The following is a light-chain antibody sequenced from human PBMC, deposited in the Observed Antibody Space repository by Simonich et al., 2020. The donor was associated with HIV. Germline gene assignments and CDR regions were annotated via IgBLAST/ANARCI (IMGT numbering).Light chain of an antibody. J-gene: IGLJ2*01. CDR1: ALPKQY. CDR3: QSADSSGTVV. Sequence: SYELTQPPSVSVSPGQTARITCSGDALPKQYAYWYQQKPGQAPGLGIYKDSERPSGIPDRFSGSSSGTTVTLTISGVQAEDEADYYCQSADSSGTVVFGGGTKLTVL. V-gene: IGLV3-25*03. CDR2: KDS.